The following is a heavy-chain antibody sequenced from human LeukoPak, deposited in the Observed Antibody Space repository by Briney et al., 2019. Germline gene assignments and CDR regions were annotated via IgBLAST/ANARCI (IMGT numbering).Heavy chain of an antibody. D-gene: IGHD1-7*01. CDR1: GYTFTDNY. J-gene: IGHJ4*02. Sequence: ASVKVSCKTSGYTFTDNYMHWVRQAPGQGLEWMGWISPTNGDTGYAQKLQGRVAMTRDTSISTAYMELSRLRSDDTAVYYCVRDGLNWNYDYWGQGTLVAVSS. CDR3: VRDGLNWNYDY. V-gene: IGHV1-2*02. CDR2: ISPTNGDT.